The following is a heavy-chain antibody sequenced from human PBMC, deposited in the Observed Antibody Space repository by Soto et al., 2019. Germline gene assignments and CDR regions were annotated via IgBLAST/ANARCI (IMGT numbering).Heavy chain of an antibody. V-gene: IGHV1-69*06. CDR2: FIPLYATV. Sequence: QDHLAQSGAEVKKPGSSVTVSCKASGGTFNSYGISWVRQAPGQGLDWMGVFIPLYATVNYAQKFQGRVSITADKSTSTAYMYLSSLRSDDTAVYYCARVRVIRGVIPSHFGLWGQGTLVTVSS. D-gene: IGHD3-10*01. CDR1: GGTFNSYG. J-gene: IGHJ4*02. CDR3: ARVRVIRGVIPSHFGL.